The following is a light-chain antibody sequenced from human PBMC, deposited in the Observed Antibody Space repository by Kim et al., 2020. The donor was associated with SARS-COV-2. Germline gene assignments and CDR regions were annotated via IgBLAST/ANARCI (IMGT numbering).Light chain of an antibody. J-gene: IGLJ2*01. CDR3: QAWDSGTVV. CDR1: KLGEKY. CDR2: QDF. V-gene: IGLV3-1*01. Sequence: SYELTQPPSVSVSPGQTVTLTCSGDKLGEKYSCWYQQRSGQSPILLIYQDFKRPSGIPERFSGSNFGNTATLTISGTQTVDEADYSCQAWDSGTVVFGGGTQLTVL.